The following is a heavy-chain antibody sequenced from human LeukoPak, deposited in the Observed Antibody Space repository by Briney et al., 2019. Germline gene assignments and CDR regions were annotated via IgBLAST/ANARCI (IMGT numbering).Heavy chain of an antibody. V-gene: IGHV1-69*05. CDR2: IIPIFGTA. Sequence: GASVKVSCKASGGTFSSYAISWVRQAPGQGLEWMGRIIPIFGTANYAQKFQGRVTITTDESTSTAYMELSSLRSEDTAVYYCAAGDNNDAFDIGGQGTMVTVFS. J-gene: IGHJ3*02. CDR3: AAGDNNDAFDI. CDR1: GGTFSSYA. D-gene: IGHD3-16*01.